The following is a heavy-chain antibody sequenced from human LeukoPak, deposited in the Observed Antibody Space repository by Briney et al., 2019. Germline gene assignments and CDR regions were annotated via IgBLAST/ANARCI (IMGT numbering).Heavy chain of an antibody. J-gene: IGHJ4*02. CDR2: IFPSGDEI. CDR3: VGGSGSRRWVDY. CDR1: GFTFSTFA. Sequence: PGGSLRLSCAASGFTFSTFAMIWVRQPPGKGLEWVSSIFPSGDEIHYADSVKGRFTISRDNSKNTLYLQMNSLRAEDTAVYYCVGGSGSRRWVDYWGQGTLVTVSS. D-gene: IGHD3-10*01. V-gene: IGHV3-23*01.